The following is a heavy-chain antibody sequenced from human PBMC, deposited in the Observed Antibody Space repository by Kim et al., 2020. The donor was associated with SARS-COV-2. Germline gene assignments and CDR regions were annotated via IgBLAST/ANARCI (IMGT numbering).Heavy chain of an antibody. CDR2: ISGSGGST. J-gene: IGHJ6*02. CDR3: AKHHYTENYGDYVLSYYYYGMDV. CDR1: GFTFSSYA. D-gene: IGHD4-17*01. V-gene: IGHV3-23*01. Sequence: GGSLRLSCAASGFTFSSYAMSWVRQAPGKGLEWVSAISGSGGSTYYADSVKGRFTISRDNSKNTLYLQMNSLRAEDTAVYYCAKHHYTENYGDYVLSYYYYGMDVWGQGTTVTVSS.